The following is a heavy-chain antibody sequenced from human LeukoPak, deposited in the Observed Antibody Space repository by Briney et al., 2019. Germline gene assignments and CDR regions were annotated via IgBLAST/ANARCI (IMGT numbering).Heavy chain of an antibody. D-gene: IGHD4-17*01. CDR2: INHSGST. CDR3: ARGGYGDYVRDFDY. Sequence: SETLSLTCAVYGGSLSGYYWSWIRQPPGKGLEWIGEINHSGSTNYNPSLKSRVTISVDTSKNQFSLKLSSVTAADTAVYYCARGGYGDYVRDFDYWGQGTLVTVSS. V-gene: IGHV4-34*01. J-gene: IGHJ4*02. CDR1: GGSLSGYY.